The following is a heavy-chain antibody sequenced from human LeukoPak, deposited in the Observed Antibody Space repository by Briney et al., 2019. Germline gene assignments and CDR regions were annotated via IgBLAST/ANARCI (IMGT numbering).Heavy chain of an antibody. Sequence: PGGSLRLSCAASGFTFSTYTISWVRQAPGKGLEWVSSIFGDASKTFYADSVKGRFTNSRDSSKNTVYLQMNGLRVDDTALYYCAKDRLPDSGWNFDMWGQGTVVTVSA. V-gene: IGHV3-23*01. CDR1: GFTFSTYT. D-gene: IGHD6-25*01. CDR3: AKDRLPDSGWNFDM. J-gene: IGHJ3*02. CDR2: IFGDASKT.